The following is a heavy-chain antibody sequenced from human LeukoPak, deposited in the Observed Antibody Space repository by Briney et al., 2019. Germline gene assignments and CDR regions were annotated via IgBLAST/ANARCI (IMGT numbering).Heavy chain of an antibody. D-gene: IGHD3-3*01. CDR2: LSSSGTT. Sequence: PSETLSLTCTGSGGSISTYYWSWIRQPAGKGLEWIGRLSSSGTTNYNTSLKSRVTMSVDTSTNQLSLNLTSVTAADTAVYYCAREVSGSDYYRAYDYWGQGTLVTVSS. V-gene: IGHV4-4*07. CDR1: GGSISTYY. CDR3: AREVSGSDYYRAYDY. J-gene: IGHJ4*02.